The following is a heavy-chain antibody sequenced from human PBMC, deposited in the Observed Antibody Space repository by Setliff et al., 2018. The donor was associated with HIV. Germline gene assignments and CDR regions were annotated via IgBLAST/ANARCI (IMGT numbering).Heavy chain of an antibody. V-gene: IGHV1-3*04. CDR2: INTGSNGNT. D-gene: IGHD3-16*02. CDR1: GYTFTRNL. Sequence: ASVKVSCKASGYTFTRNLIHWMRQAPGQSLEWMGWINTGSNGNTKYSQKFQGRVTITRDTSASTVYMELSSLKSEDTAVYYCARDIGTVWHNWFDPWGQGTLVTV. CDR3: ARDIGTVWHNWFDP. J-gene: IGHJ5*02.